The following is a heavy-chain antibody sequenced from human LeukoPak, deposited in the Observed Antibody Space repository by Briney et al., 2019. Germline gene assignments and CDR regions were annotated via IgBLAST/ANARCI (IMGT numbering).Heavy chain of an antibody. D-gene: IGHD3-10*01. V-gene: IGHV4-39*01. CDR1: GGSISSSSHY. CDR3: ARSPLWLGDLPHPNNFDY. CDR2: IYYSGIT. Sequence: SETLSLPCTASGGSISSSSHYWGWIRQPPGKGLEWNGSIYYSGITYYNPSLKSRVTMSVDTSKNQFSLKLSPVTAADTGVYYCARSPLWLGDLPHPNNFDYWGQGTLVTVSS. J-gene: IGHJ4*02.